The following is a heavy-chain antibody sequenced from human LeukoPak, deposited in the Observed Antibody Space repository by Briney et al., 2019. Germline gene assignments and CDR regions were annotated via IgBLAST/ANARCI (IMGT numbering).Heavy chain of an antibody. CDR2: INPSSGST. CDR3: ARDPYYYDSSGYYSYYYYGMDV. CDR1: GYTFTSYY. D-gene: IGHD3-22*01. V-gene: IGHV1-46*01. J-gene: IGHJ6*02. Sequence: GASVKVSCKASGYTFTSYYMHWVRQAPGQGLEWMGIINPSSGSTSYAQKFQGRVTMTRDTSTSTVYMELSSLRSKDTAVYYCARDPYYYDSSGYYSYYYYGMDVWGQGTTVTVSS.